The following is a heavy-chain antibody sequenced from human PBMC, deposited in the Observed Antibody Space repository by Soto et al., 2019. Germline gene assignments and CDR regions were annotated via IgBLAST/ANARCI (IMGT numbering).Heavy chain of an antibody. V-gene: IGHV4-39*01. CDR3: ARQALLSLYYYYGMDV. Sequence: PSETLSLTCTVSGGSISSSSYYWGWIRHPPGKGLEWIGSIYYSGSTYYNPSLKSRVTISVDTSKNQFSLKLSSVTAADTAVYYCARQALLSLYYYYGMDVWGQGTTVTVSS. D-gene: IGHD2-2*01. CDR2: IYYSGST. J-gene: IGHJ6*02. CDR1: GGSISSSSYY.